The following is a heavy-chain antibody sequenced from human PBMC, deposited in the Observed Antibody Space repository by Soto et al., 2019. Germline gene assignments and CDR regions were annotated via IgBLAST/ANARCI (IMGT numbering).Heavy chain of an antibody. CDR1: GFTFSSYD. J-gene: IGHJ6*02. V-gene: IGHV3-13*01. CDR2: IGTAGDT. D-gene: IGHD5-12*01. Sequence: EVQLVESGGGLVQPGGSLRLSCAASGFTFSSYDMHWVRQATGKGLEWVSAIGTAGDTYYPGSVKGRFTISRETAKNSLYLQMTSLRAGDTAVYYCARVGVDPYYGMAVWGQGTTVTVSS. CDR3: ARVGVDPYYGMAV.